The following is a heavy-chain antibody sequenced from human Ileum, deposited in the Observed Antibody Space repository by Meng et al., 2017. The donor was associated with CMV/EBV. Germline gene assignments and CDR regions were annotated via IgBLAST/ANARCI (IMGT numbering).Heavy chain of an antibody. CDR2: ISTGGGST. Sequence: SGFIFRNDVMNWVRQAPGKGMEWVSSISTGGGSTYYADSVKGRFTISRDNSKNTLSLQMNSLRDDETAVYYCVKSPRRWLVNDAFDIWGQGTMVTVSS. CDR3: VKSPRRWLVNDAFDI. CDR1: GFIFRNDV. J-gene: IGHJ3*02. D-gene: IGHD6-19*01. V-gene: IGHV3-23*01.